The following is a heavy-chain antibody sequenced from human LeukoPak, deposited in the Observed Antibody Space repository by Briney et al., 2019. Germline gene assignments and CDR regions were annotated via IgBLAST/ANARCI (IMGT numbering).Heavy chain of an antibody. J-gene: IGHJ4*02. CDR2: IYSGGST. V-gene: IGHV3-53*01. Sequence: GGSLRLSCAASGFTVFSNYMSWVRQAPGKGLEWVSVIYSGGSTYYADSVKGRFTISRANSKNTLYLQTNSLRAEDTAVYYCARGHCSGGRCDSSPFDDWGQGTLVTVSS. CDR1: GFTVFSNY. CDR3: ARGHCSGGRCDSSPFDD. D-gene: IGHD2-15*01.